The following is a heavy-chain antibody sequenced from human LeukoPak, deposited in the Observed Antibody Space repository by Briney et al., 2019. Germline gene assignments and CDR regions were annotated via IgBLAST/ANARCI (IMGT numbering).Heavy chain of an antibody. CDR3: AREAGYYGSGSLYPHKYGMDV. D-gene: IGHD3-10*01. CDR1: GFTFSNYA. CDR2: MSYDGNNK. V-gene: IGHV3-30-3*01. J-gene: IGHJ6*02. Sequence: GGSLRLSCAASGFTFSNYAMHWVRQAPGKGLEWVAFMSYDGNNKYYADSVKGRFTISRDNSKNTLYLQMNSLRAEDTAVYYYAREAGYYGSGSLYPHKYGMDVWGQGTTVTVSS.